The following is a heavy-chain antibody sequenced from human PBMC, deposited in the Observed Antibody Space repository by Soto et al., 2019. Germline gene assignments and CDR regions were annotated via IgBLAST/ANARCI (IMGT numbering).Heavy chain of an antibody. Sequence: ASVKVSCKASGYTFTSHYMHWVRQAPGQGLEWMGLINPSAGSTGYAQSFQGRVTITRDMSTSTAYMELSSLRSEDTAVYYCAAQGLKYGMDVWGQGTTVTVSS. CDR1: GYTFTSHY. CDR2: INPSAGST. D-gene: IGHD3-16*01. J-gene: IGHJ6*02. CDR3: AAQGLKYGMDV. V-gene: IGHV1-46*01.